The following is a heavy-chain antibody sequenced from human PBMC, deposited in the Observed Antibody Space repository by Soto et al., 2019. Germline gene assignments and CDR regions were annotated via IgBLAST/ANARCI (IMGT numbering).Heavy chain of an antibody. D-gene: IGHD3-9*01. CDR2: ISAYNGNT. CDR1: GYTFTSYG. V-gene: IGHV1-18*01. CDR3: ASHDILTGYGYFQH. J-gene: IGHJ1*01. Sequence: ASVKVSCKASGYTFTSYGISWVRQAPGQGLEWMGWISAYNGNTNYAQKLQGRVTVTTDTSPSTAYKELRSLRSDDTAVYYCASHDILTGYGYFQHWGQGTLVTVSS.